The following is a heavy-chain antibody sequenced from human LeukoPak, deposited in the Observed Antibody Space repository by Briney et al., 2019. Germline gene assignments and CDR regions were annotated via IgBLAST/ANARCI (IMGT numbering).Heavy chain of an antibody. CDR1: GFTFSSYG. V-gene: IGHV3-30*18. CDR2: ISYDGSNK. Sequence: GGSLSLSCAASGFTFSSYGMHGVRQAPGKGREWVAVISYDGSNKYYADSVKGRFTISRDNSKNTLYLQMNSLRAEDTAVYYCAKDMVRGVIGDYWGQGTLVTVSS. J-gene: IGHJ4*02. D-gene: IGHD3-10*01. CDR3: AKDMVRGVIGDY.